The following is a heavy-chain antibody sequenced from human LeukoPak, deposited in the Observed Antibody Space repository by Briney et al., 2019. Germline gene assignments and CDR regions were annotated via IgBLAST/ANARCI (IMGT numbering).Heavy chain of an antibody. D-gene: IGHD2-21*01. J-gene: IGHJ5*01. Sequence: GGSLRLSCAASGFTFGSSWMSWVRQAPGKGLEWVANINQDGHVIFDMGYLRGRFTISRDNAKNSLYLQMNSLRVDDTAVYYCARLTWVMSATSPFTGFDSWGQGTLVTVSS. V-gene: IGHV3-7*01. CDR1: GFTFGSSW. CDR3: ARLTWVMSATSPFTGFDS. CDR2: INQDGHVI.